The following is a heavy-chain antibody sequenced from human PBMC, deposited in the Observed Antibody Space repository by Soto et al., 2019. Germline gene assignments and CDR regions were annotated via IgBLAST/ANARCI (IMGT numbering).Heavy chain of an antibody. V-gene: IGHV4-31*01. CDR2: IFYSGTT. Sequence: QLQLQESGPGLVKPSQTLSLTCTVSGGSISSGGSYWSWVRQHPGKGLEWIGYIFYSGTTYFNPILKSKVTMSLDTSKNQFSLKLSSVTAADTAVYYCATSSVTIFGMLVSYYFDYWGQGTLVTVPS. CDR3: ATSSVTIFGMLVSYYFDY. J-gene: IGHJ4*02. CDR1: GGSISSGGSY. D-gene: IGHD3-3*01.